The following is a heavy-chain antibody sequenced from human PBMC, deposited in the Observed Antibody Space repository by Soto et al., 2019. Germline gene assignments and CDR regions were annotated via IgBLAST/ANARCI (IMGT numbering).Heavy chain of an antibody. V-gene: IGHV3-74*01. Sequence: GGALRLSCAASGFIFNNYWMHWVRQAPGKGLVWVARINGDGSTTTYVDSVKGRFTISRDNAKNTVYLQMNSLRAEDTAVYYCARGSGPRGRPYWGQGILVTVSS. CDR1: GFIFNNYW. D-gene: IGHD6-25*01. CDR3: ARGSGPRGRPY. J-gene: IGHJ4*02. CDR2: INGDGSTT.